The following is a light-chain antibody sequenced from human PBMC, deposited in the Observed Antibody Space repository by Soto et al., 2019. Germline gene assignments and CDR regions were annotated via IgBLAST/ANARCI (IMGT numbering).Light chain of an antibody. CDR2: AAS. V-gene: IGKV1-27*01. Sequence: DIQMTQSPSSLSASEGDRVTITCRASQGISNYLAWYQQIPGKVPKLLISAASTLQSGVPSRFSGSGSGTDFTLTISSLQPADVATYYCQKYTNVPAFGGGTKVEIK. CDR1: QGISNY. J-gene: IGKJ4*01. CDR3: QKYTNVPA.